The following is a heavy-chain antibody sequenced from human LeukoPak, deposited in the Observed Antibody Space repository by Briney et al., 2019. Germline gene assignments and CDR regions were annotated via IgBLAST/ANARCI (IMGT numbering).Heavy chain of an antibody. V-gene: IGHV4-39*07. CDR1: GGSISTSNYY. CDR2: INHSGST. D-gene: IGHD1-20*01. J-gene: IGHJ4*02. CDR3: ARGITGTGNFDY. Sequence: SETLSLTCTVSGGSISTSNYYWGWIRQPPGKGLEWIGEINHSGSTNYNPSLKSRVTISVDTSKNQFSLKLSSVTAADTAVYYCARGITGTGNFDYWGQGTLVTVSS.